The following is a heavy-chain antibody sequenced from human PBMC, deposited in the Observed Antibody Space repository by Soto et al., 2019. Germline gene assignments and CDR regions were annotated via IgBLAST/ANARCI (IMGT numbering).Heavy chain of an antibody. CDR2: IYYSGST. J-gene: IGHJ5*02. Sequence: SETLSLTCTVSGGSISSGGYYWSWIRQHPGKGLEWIGYIYYSGSTYYNPSLKSRVTISVDTSKNQFSLKLSSVTAADTAVYYCARDSDHRFDPWGQGTLVTVSS. V-gene: IGHV4-31*03. CDR1: GGSISSGGYY. CDR3: ARDSDHRFDP.